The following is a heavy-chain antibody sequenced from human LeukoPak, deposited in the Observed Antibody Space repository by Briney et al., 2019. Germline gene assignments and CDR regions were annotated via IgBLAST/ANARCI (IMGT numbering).Heavy chain of an antibody. V-gene: IGHV3-23*01. D-gene: IGHD6-19*01. CDR1: GFTFSNYA. J-gene: IGHJ4*02. CDR2: RNDSGDST. Sequence: PGGSLRLSCAASGFTFSNYAMGWVRQVPGKGLEWVSARNDSGDSTDYADSVKGRFTISRDNSKNTLYLQMNSLRAEDTAVYYCAKEMSGSSGGDYWGQGTLVTVSS. CDR3: AKEMSGSSGGDY.